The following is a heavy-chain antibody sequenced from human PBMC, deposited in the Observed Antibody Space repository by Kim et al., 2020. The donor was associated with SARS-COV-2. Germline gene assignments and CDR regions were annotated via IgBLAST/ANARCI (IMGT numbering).Heavy chain of an antibody. CDR1: GFSFSSYG. CDR3: ARVAAAGPYYYYYYMDV. V-gene: IGHV3-33*01. J-gene: IGHJ6*03. Sequence: GGSLRLSCTASGFSFSSYGMHWVRQAPGKGLEWMAFMWFDGSNKNYSDSVKGRFAISRDNSKNTLYLQMNSLRAEDTAVYYCARVAAAGPYYYYYYMDVWGKRTTVTVSS. D-gene: IGHD6-13*01. CDR2: MWFDGSNK.